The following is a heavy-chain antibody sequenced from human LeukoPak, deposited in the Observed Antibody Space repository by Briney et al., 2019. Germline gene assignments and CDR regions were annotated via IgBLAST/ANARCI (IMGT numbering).Heavy chain of an antibody. D-gene: IGHD2-21*01. CDR3: ARETAHCGGDCFDY. CDR2: IGVGGTSI. Sequence: GSLRLSCAASGFTFSSYEFNWVRQAPGKGLEWVSYIGVGGTSIYYADSVRGRFTTSRDNAQNSLYLEMNSLRAEDTAVYYCARETAHCGGDCFDYWGQGTLVTVSS. V-gene: IGHV3-48*03. J-gene: IGHJ4*02. CDR1: GFTFSSYE.